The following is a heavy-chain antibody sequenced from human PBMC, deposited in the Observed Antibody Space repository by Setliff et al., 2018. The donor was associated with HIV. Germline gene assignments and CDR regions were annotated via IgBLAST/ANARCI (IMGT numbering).Heavy chain of an antibody. CDR1: GGSISSSSYY. J-gene: IGHJ6*03. V-gene: IGHV4-39*01. CDR3: ASPGRLRGYCSSTSCYDEGLYYYYYMDV. Sequence: SETMSLTCTVSGGSISSSSYYWGWISQPPGKGLEWIGSIYYSGSTYYNPSLNSRVTISVDTSKNQFSLKLSSVTAADTAVYYCASPGRLRGYCSSTSCYDEGLYYYYYMDVWGKGTTVTVSS. D-gene: IGHD2-2*01. CDR2: IYYSGST.